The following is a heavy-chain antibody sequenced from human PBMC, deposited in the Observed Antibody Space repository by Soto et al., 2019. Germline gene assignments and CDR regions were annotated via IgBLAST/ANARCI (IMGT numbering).Heavy chain of an antibody. J-gene: IGHJ4*02. CDR1: GFIFSNVW. CDR3: TTDRFSVSPD. Sequence: GGSLRLSCAASGFIFSNVWMNWVRQAPGKGLEWVGRIKSKTDGGTTDYAAPVKGRFTISRDDSKTTLYLQMNSLKSEDTAVYYCTTDRFSVSPDWGLGTLVTVSS. V-gene: IGHV3-15*01. CDR2: IKSKTDGGTT. D-gene: IGHD3-3*01.